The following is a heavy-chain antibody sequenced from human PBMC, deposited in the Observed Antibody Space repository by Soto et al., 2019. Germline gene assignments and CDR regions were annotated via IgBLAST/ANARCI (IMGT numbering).Heavy chain of an antibody. CDR2: INHSGNT. Sequence: SETLSLTCAVYGGSFSGYYWSWIRQPPGKGLEWIGEINHSGNTNYNPSLKSRVTISVDTSKNQFSLKLSSVTAADTAVYYCARDNYGMDVWGQGTTLTVSS. V-gene: IGHV4-34*01. CDR3: ARDNYGMDV. J-gene: IGHJ6*02. CDR1: GGSFSGYY.